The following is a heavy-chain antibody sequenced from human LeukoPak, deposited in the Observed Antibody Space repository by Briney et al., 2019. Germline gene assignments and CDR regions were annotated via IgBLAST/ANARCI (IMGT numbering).Heavy chain of an antibody. J-gene: IGHJ4*02. CDR2: IKQDGSEK. V-gene: IGHV3-7*01. Sequence: VWSLRLSCAASGFTFSSYWMSWVRQAPGKGLEWVANIKQDGSEKYYVDSVKGRFTISRDNAKNSLYLQMNSLRAEDTAVYYCARERPRRYFDYWGQGTLVTVSS. CDR1: GFTFSSYW. CDR3: ARERPRRYFDY.